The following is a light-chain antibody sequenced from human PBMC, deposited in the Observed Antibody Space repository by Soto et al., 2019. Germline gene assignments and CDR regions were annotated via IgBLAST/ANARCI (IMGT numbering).Light chain of an antibody. J-gene: IGKJ3*01. V-gene: IGKV1-39*01. CDR1: QGISNF. CDR2: TAS. CDR3: QQSYTSPFT. Sequence: DIEVTQSPSSLSASVGDRVTITCRASQGISNFLNWYQQKPGKAPNLLVSTASTLQSEVPSRFSGSGSGTDFSLSISGLQPEDFGTYYCQQSYTSPFTFGPGTIVDV.